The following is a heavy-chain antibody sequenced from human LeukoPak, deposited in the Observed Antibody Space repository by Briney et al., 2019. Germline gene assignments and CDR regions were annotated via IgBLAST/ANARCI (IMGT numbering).Heavy chain of an antibody. CDR2: ISYDGSNK. D-gene: IGHD3-22*01. J-gene: IGHJ6*02. CDR3: AKDSYYYDSSGYYDSYYYYGMDV. CDR1: GFTFSSYG. V-gene: IGHV3-30*18. Sequence: GRSLRLSCAASGFTFSSYGMHWVRQAPGKGLEWVAVISYDGSNKYYADSVKGRFTISRDNFKNTLYLQMNSLRAEDTAVYYCAKDSYYYDSSGYYDSYYYYGMDVWGQGTTVTVSS.